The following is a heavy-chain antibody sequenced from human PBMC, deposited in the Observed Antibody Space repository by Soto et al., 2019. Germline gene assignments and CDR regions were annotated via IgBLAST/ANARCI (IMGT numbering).Heavy chain of an antibody. CDR3: ARGDDYGDLNPGWFDP. Sequence: QVQLVESGGGVVQPGRSLRLSCAASGFTFSSYGMHWVRQAPGKGLEWVAVIWYDGSNKYYADSVKGRFTISRDNSKNXLYLKMNSLRAEDTAVYYCARGDDYGDLNPGWFDPWGQGTLVTVSS. CDR1: GFTFSSYG. CDR2: IWYDGSNK. J-gene: IGHJ5*02. D-gene: IGHD4-17*01. V-gene: IGHV3-33*01.